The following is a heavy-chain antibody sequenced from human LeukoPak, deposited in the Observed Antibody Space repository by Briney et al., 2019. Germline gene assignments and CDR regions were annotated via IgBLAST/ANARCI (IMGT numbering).Heavy chain of an antibody. V-gene: IGHV3-23*01. CDR2: ISGSGGST. D-gene: IGHD4-17*01. CDR3: AKDYGDYD. J-gene: IGHJ4*02. CDR1: GFTFSSYA. Sequence: GESLKISCTAPGFTFSSYAMSWVRQAPGKGLEWVSAISGSGGSTYYADSVKGRFTISRDNSKNTLYLQMNSLRAEDTAVYYCAKDYGDYDWGQGTLVTVSS.